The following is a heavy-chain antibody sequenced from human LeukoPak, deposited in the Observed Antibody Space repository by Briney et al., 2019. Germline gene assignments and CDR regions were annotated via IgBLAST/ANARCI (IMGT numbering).Heavy chain of an antibody. Sequence: SETLSLTCTVSGGSISSYYWSWIRQPPGKGLEWIGRIHTSGSTNYNPSLKSRVTMSVDTSKNQFSLKLSSVTAADTAVYYCARDQYYYDSSGYLTFDYWGQGTLVTVSS. CDR1: GGSISSYY. CDR2: IHTSGST. J-gene: IGHJ4*02. V-gene: IGHV4-4*07. D-gene: IGHD3-22*01. CDR3: ARDQYYYDSSGYLTFDY.